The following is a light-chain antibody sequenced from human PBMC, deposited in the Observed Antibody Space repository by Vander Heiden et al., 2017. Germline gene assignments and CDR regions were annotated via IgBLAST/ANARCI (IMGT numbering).Light chain of an antibody. CDR3: QSYDSSLSGSV. J-gene: IGLJ2*01. Sequence: QSVLTQPPSVSGAPGQTVTIPFTGSSPNIGAGYDLHWYQRLPGTAPKLLIYGNSNRPSGVPDRFSGSKSGTSASLAITGLQAEDEADYYCQSYDSSLSGSVFSGGTKLTVL. CDR2: GNS. V-gene: IGLV1-40*01. CDR1: SPNIGAGYD.